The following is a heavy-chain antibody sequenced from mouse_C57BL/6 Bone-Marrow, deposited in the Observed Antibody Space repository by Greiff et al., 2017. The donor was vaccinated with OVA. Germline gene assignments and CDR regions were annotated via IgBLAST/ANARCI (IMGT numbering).Heavy chain of an antibody. V-gene: IGHV1-72*01. D-gene: IGHD1-1*01. CDR1: GYTFTSYW. CDR3: AREGTYYYGSSRYFDV. CDR2: IDSNSGGT. J-gene: IGHJ1*03. Sequence: VQLQQPGAELVKPGASVKLSCKASGYTFTSYWMHWVKQRPGRGLEWIGRIDSNSGGTKYNEKFKSKATLTVDKPSSTAYMQLSSLTSEDSAVYYCAREGTYYYGSSRYFDVWGTGTTVTVSS.